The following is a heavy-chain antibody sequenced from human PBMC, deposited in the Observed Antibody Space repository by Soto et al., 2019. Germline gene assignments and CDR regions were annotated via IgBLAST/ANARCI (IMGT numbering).Heavy chain of an antibody. CDR3: AARIAAAGTVSDAFDI. D-gene: IGHD6-13*01. CDR1: GFTFSSYG. J-gene: IGHJ3*02. Sequence: GGSLRLSCAASGFTFSSYGMHWVRQAPGKGLEWVAVISYDGSNKYYADSVKGRFTISRDNSKNTLYLQMNSLRAEDTAVYYCAARIAAAGTVSDAFDIWGQGTMVTVSS. CDR2: ISYDGSNK. V-gene: IGHV3-30*03.